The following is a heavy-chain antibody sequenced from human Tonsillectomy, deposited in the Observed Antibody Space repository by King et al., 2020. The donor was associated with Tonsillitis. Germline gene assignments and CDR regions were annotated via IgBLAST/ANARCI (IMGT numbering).Heavy chain of an antibody. CDR3: ARERGALDY. V-gene: IGHV1-18*01. D-gene: IGHD1-26*01. CDR1: GYTFISYG. CDR2: ISAYNGNS. Sequence: QLVQSGAEVQKAGASLKVSCKASGYTFISYGITWVRQAPGQGLQWMVWISAYNGNSNNAQTLQGRVTMTVDTSTNTAYMELRSLTSDDTAMYYCARERGALDYWGQGTLVTVSS. J-gene: IGHJ4*02.